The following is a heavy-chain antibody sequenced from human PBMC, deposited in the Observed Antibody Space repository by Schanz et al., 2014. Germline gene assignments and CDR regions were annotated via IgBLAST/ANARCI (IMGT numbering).Heavy chain of an antibody. J-gene: IGHJ5*02. V-gene: IGHV1-18*04. D-gene: IGHD3-10*01. CDR3: ARANEGSPYCYDL. CDR2: VSTKSGAT. Sequence: QEQLVQSGGELKKPGASVKVSCKDSGYTFNNYAVSWVQQAPGQGLEWMGWVSTKSGATNYAHKVQGRITLTTDTSTRTAYMELRSLRSDDTAVYFCARANEGSPYCYDLWGQGTLVTVSS. CDR1: GYTFNNYA.